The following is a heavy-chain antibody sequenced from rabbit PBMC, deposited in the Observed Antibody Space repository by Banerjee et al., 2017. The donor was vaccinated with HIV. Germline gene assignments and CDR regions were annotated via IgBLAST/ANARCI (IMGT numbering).Heavy chain of an antibody. V-gene: IGHV1S45*01. CDR2: IYADSSGST. J-gene: IGHJ4*01. D-gene: IGHD4-2*01. Sequence: QEQLEESGGDLVKPGASLTLTCTASGFDLNYYYYMCWVRQAPGKGLEWIACIYADSSGSTYYASWAKGRFTISKTSSTTVTLQMTSLTAADTATYFCARRADYAGGGNFNLWGPGTLVT. CDR3: ARRADYAGGGNFNL. CDR1: GFDLNYYYY.